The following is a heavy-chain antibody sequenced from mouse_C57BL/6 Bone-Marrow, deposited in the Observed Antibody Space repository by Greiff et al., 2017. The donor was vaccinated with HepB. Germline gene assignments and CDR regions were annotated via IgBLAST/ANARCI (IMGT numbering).Heavy chain of an antibody. V-gene: IGHV1-54*01. Sequence: QVQLQQSGAELVRPGTSVKVSCKASGYAFTNYLIEWVKQRPGQGLEWIGVINPGSGGTNYNEKFKGKATLTADKSSRTAYMQLSSLTSEDSAVYFCARLSVRYFDVWGTGTTVTVSS. CDR1: GYAFTNYL. J-gene: IGHJ1*03. CDR3: ARLSVRYFDV. D-gene: IGHD2-14*01. CDR2: INPGSGGT.